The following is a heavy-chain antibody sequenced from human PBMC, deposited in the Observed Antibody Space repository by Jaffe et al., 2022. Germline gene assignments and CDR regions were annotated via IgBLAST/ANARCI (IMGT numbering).Heavy chain of an antibody. CDR2: ISGSGGST. CDR3: ASQPDDYGDLIYWYFDL. Sequence: EVQLLESGGGLVQPGGSLRLSCAASGFTFSSYAMSWVRQAPGKGLEWVSAISGSGGSTYYADSVKGRFTISRDNSKNTLYLQMNSLRAEDTAVYYCASQPDDYGDLIYWYFDLWGRGTLVTVSS. CDR1: GFTFSSYA. V-gene: IGHV3-23*01. D-gene: IGHD4-17*01. J-gene: IGHJ2*01.